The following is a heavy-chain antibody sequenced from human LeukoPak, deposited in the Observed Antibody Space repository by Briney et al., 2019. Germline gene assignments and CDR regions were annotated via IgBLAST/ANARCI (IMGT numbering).Heavy chain of an antibody. V-gene: IGHV4-38-2*02. D-gene: IGHD3-22*01. CDR3: ARAIDSSGLIDY. CDR2: IYHSGST. CDR1: GYSISSGYY. J-gene: IGHJ4*02. Sequence: PSETLSLTCTVSGYSISSGYYWGWIRQPPGKGLEWIGSIYHSGSTYYNPSLKSRVTISVDTSKNQFSLKLSSVTAADTAVYYCARAIDSSGLIDYWGQGTLVTVSS.